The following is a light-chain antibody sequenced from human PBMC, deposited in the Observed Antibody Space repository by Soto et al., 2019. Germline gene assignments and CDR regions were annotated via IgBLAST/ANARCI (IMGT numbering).Light chain of an antibody. Sequence: QSALTQPASVSGSPGQSITISCTGTSSDVGSYNLVSWYQQHPGKAPKLMIYEGSKRHSGVSNRFSGSKSGNTASLTISGLQAEDEADYYCCSYAGSSTLAFGGGTKVTVL. CDR2: EGS. V-gene: IGLV2-23*01. CDR1: SSDVGSYNL. CDR3: CSYAGSSTLA. J-gene: IGLJ2*01.